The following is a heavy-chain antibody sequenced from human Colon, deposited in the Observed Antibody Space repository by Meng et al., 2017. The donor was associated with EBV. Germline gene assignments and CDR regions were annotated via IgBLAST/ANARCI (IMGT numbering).Heavy chain of an antibody. V-gene: IGHV4-39*01. CDR1: CGSLYNSDYF. CDR2: VRYSGTA. Sequence: QLQTQNSGPRLVKPSETLSLTCTVSCGSLYNSDYFWDWSRQPPGKGLEWIGSVRYSGTAYYNPSLTSRVTISVDTSKNQFSLNLSSLTAADTAVYYCARHVYGDSYGFWGQGTLVTVSS. D-gene: IGHD4-17*01. J-gene: IGHJ4*02. CDR3: ARHVYGDSYGF.